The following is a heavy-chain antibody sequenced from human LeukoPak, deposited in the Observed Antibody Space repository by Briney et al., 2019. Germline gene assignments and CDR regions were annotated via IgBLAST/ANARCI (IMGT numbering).Heavy chain of an antibody. CDR2: IYYSGST. CDR3: ASLQPPGGNYCDH. Sequence: KPSETLSLTCTVSAGSMSSYSWSWIRQPPGKGLEWIGHIYYSGSTAYNDALRSRVPISVDTSKYPSSLKLTSVSAADTTIYYCASLQPPGGNYCDHWGEGALVTVSS. V-gene: IGHV4-59*08. J-gene: IGHJ4*02. D-gene: IGHD4-23*01. CDR1: AGSMSSYS.